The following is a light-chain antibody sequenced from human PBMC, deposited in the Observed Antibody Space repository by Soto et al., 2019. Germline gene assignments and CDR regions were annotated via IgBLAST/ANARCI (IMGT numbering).Light chain of an antibody. CDR1: QTINSS. V-gene: IGKV1-5*01. CDR3: LQDYNYPLT. Sequence: DIPMTQSPSTLSASVGDIVTITCRASQTINSSLAWSQQKPGKAPKVLIFDASSLKTGVPSRFSGSGSGTEFTLTISNLQPDDFATYYCLQDYNYPLTFGGGTKVDIK. J-gene: IGKJ4*01. CDR2: DAS.